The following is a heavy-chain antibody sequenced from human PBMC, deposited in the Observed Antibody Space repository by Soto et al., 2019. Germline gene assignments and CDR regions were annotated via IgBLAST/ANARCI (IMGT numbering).Heavy chain of an antibody. CDR2: IYHSGST. CDR1: GGSISSSNW. J-gene: IGHJ4*02. CDR3: ARDDGHRRVPGGY. V-gene: IGHV4-4*02. Sequence: PSETLSRTCAVSGGSISSSNWWSWVRQPPGKGLEWIGEIYHSGSTNYNPSLKSRVTISVDKSKNQFSLKLSSVTAADTAVYYCARDDGHRRVPGGYWGQGTLVTVSS. D-gene: IGHD1-1*01.